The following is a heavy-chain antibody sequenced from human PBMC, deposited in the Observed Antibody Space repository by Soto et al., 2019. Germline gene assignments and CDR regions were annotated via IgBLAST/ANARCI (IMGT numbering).Heavy chain of an antibody. CDR2: INHSGST. CDR3: ARKKVAAAGPFDY. V-gene: IGHV4-34*01. Sequence: SETLSLTCAVYGGSFSGYYWSWIRQPPGKGLEWIGEINHSGSTNYNPSLKSRVTISVDTSKSQFSLKLSSVTAADTAVYYCARKKVAAAGPFDYWGQGTLVTVS. CDR1: GGSFSGYY. J-gene: IGHJ4*02. D-gene: IGHD6-13*01.